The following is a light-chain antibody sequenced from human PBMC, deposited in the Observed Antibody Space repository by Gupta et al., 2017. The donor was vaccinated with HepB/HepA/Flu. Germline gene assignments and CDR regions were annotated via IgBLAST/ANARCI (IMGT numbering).Light chain of an antibody. CDR1: SGSVSINYY. Sequence: QTVVTQEPSFSVSAGGTVTLTCGLSSGSVSINYYPSWYQQIPAQDPRTRIDSTNTRYSGAPVRGAGSVLGTNDAVALTGAGAKDEADDDYDMFTGQGMGVFGGGTKVTVL. CDR3: DMFTGQGMGV. J-gene: IGLJ2*01. CDR2: STN. V-gene: IGLV8-61*01.